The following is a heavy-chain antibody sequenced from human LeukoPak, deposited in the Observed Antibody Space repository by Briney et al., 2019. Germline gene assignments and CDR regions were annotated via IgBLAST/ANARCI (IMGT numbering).Heavy chain of an antibody. CDR1: GGTFSSYA. Sequence: SVKVSCKASGGTFSSYAISWVRQAPGQGLEWMGGIIPIFGTANYAQKFQGRVTITTDESTSTAYMELSSLRSEDTAVYYCARSESGRVYYGSGSYYYFDYWGQGTLVTVSS. J-gene: IGHJ4*02. V-gene: IGHV1-69*05. CDR3: ARSESGRVYYGSGSYYYFDY. CDR2: IIPIFGTA. D-gene: IGHD3-10*01.